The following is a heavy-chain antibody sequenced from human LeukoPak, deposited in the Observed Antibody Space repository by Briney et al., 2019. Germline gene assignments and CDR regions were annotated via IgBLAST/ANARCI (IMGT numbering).Heavy chain of an antibody. CDR3: AIMHRYYDGSGYWVQ. J-gene: IGHJ4*02. Sequence: GWSLRLSCAASGFTFSSYAMSWVRQAPGKGLEWVSVISTSGGSTSYADSVKGRFTISSDNPRNTQSIHRNRLRDEDAAVYYCAIMHRYYDGSGYWVQWGQGSLVTVSS. CDR2: ISTSGGST. CDR1: GFTFSSYA. V-gene: IGHV3-23*01. D-gene: IGHD3-22*01.